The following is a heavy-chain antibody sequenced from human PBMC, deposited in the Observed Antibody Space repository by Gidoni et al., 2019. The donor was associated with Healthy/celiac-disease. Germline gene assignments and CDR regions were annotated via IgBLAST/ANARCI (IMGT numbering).Heavy chain of an antibody. CDR1: VYIFTSYW. J-gene: IGHJ3*02. CDR2: IYPGDSDT. V-gene: IGHV5-51*03. CDR3: ARRIVVVPAQDAFDI. D-gene: IGHD2-2*01. Sequence: EVQLVQSGAAVKPPGESLKISCHGSVYIFTSYWIGWVRQMPGKGLEWMGIIYPGDSDTRYSPSFQGQVTIAADKSISTAYLQWSSLKASDTAMYYCARRIVVVPAQDAFDIWGQGTMVTVSS.